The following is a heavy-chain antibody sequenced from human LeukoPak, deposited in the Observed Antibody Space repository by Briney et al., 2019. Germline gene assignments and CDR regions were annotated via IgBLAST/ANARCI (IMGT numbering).Heavy chain of an antibody. CDR3: TRSTYSSSFQGGV. Sequence: SGGSLRLSCAASGFTFSSYGMHWVRQAPGKGLEWVAVISYDGSNKYYADSVKGRFTISRDNSKNTLYLQMNSLRAEDTAVYYCTRSTYSSSFQGGVWGQGTLVTVSS. V-gene: IGHV3-30*03. CDR1: GFTFSSYG. J-gene: IGHJ4*02. CDR2: ISYDGSNK. D-gene: IGHD6-13*01.